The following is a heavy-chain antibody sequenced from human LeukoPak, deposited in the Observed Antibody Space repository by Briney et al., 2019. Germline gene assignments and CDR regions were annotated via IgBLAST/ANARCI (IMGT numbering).Heavy chain of an antibody. CDR3: ARANGYCNAAICYAWYLDH. D-gene: IGHD2-15*01. CDR1: GYTFTNYY. V-gene: IGHV1-46*01. CDR2: PNPSGGST. Sequence: GASVKASCKASGYTFTNYYMHWVRQAPGQGLEWMGVPNPSGGSTRYAQKFQGRVTMIRDTSTSTVYMELSSLRSEDTAVYYCARANGYCNAAICYAWYLDHWGQGTLVTVSS. J-gene: IGHJ4*02.